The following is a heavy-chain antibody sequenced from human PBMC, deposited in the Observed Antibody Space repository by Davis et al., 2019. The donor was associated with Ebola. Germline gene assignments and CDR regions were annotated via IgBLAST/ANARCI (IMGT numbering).Heavy chain of an antibody. Sequence: SETLSLTCTVPGVSISSSNWWSWIRQPPGKGPQRFGDINHSGSTNYNPSLKSRVTISVDTSKNQFSLKLSSVTAADTAVYYCARGRRYSSDWYYGVLRYWGQGTLVTVSS. J-gene: IGHJ4*02. CDR1: GVSISSSNW. D-gene: IGHD6-19*01. CDR3: ARGRRYSSDWYYGVLRY. CDR2: INHSGST. V-gene: IGHV4-4*02.